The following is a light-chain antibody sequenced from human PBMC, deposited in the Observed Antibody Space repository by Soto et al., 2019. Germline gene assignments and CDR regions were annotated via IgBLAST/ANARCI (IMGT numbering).Light chain of an antibody. J-gene: IGKJ5*01. Sequence: EVVMTQSPLSLPVTLGEPSSICCRCNPSLVHSDGIAYFSWFQQRPGRPPRXXIYKVSNRDSGVPARFSGIGSGTDFALKLSRVEDEDVGVYYGMQGTHWTITFGQGTRLEN. CDR2: KVS. CDR1: PSLVHSDGIAY. V-gene: IGKV2-30*02. CDR3: MQGTHWTIT.